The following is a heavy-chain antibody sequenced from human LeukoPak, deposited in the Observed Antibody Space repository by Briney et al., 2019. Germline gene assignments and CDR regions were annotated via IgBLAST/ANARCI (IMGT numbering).Heavy chain of an antibody. CDR2: IMPLFGTA. CDR3: ARLGAAGTRGGFDP. V-gene: IGHV1-69*13. D-gene: IGHD6-13*01. CDR1: GGTFSRYA. J-gene: IGHJ5*02. Sequence: SVKVSCKASGGTFSRYAISLVRQAPAHGLEWIGGIMPLFGTANYAQKFQGRVTISADESTSTAYMELSSLRSEDTAVYYCARLGAAGTRGGFDPWGQGTLVTVSS.